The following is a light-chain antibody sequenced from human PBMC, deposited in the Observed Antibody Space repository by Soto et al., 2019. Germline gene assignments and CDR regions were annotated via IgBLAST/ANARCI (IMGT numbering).Light chain of an antibody. V-gene: IGKV3-15*01. J-gene: IGKJ1*01. CDR2: GAS. CDR1: QSVSSN. CDR3: QQYNNWPRT. Sequence: EIVMTQSPATLSVSPGERATLSCRASQSVSSNLAWYQQKPGQAPRLLIYGASTRATDIPARFSGSGSGTEFTLTISSLQSEDFAVYYCQQYNNWPRTFVQGTKVEIK.